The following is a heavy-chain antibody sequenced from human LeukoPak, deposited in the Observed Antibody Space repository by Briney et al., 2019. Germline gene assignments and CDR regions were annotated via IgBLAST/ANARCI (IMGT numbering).Heavy chain of an antibody. D-gene: IGHD3-22*01. V-gene: IGHV3-66*01. CDR1: GFTVSSNY. CDR3: ARELGDYYDSRSLDY. J-gene: IGHJ4*02. Sequence: GGSLRLSCVASGFTVSSNYMSWVRRAPGKGLEWVSVIYSGGSTYYANSVKGRFTISRDTSKNTLYLQMNSLGAEDTAVYYCARELGDYYDSRSLDYWGQGTLVTVSS. CDR2: IYSGGST.